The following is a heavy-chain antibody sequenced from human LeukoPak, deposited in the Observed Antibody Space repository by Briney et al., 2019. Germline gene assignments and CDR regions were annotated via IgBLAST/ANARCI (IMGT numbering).Heavy chain of an antibody. CDR1: GYTFTGYY. D-gene: IGHD4-17*01. CDR2: INPNSGRT. V-gene: IGHV1-2*02. J-gene: IGHJ4*02. Sequence: GSLKVSCKASGYTFTGYYMHWVRQAPGQGLEWMGWINPNSGRTNYAQKFQGRVTMTRDTSISTAYMELSRLRSDDTAVYYCARGEGGDYTPTSLWGQGTLVTVYS. CDR3: ARGEGGDYTPTSL.